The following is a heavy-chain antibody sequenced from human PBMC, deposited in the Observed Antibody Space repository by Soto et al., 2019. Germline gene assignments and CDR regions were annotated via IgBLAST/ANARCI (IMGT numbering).Heavy chain of an antibody. J-gene: IGHJ4*02. CDR1: GFTFSSYA. CDR3: ARGRSSGWSIEY. D-gene: IGHD6-19*01. Sequence: QVQLVESGGGVVQPGRSLRLSCAASGFTFSSYAMYWVRQAPGKGLEWVAVISYDGTYKYYADSVKGRFTISRDNSKNTLYLQVDSLGAEDTAVYYCARGRSSGWSIEYWGQGTLVTVSS. CDR2: ISYDGTYK. V-gene: IGHV3-30-3*01.